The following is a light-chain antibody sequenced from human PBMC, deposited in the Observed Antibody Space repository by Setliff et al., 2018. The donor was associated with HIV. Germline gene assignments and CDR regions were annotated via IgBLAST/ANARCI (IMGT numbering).Light chain of an antibody. V-gene: IGLV2-11*01. CDR2: DVS. Sequence: VLTQPRSVSGSPGQSVTISCTGTSSDVGGYNYVSWYQQHPGKAPKLMIYDVSKRPSGVPDRFSGSKSGNTASLTISGLQAEDEADYYCCSYAGSYAFVFGTGTKVTVL. CDR3: CSYAGSYAFV. J-gene: IGLJ1*01. CDR1: SSDVGGYNY.